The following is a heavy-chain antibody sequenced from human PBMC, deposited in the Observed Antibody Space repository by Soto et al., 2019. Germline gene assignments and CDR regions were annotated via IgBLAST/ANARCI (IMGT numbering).Heavy chain of an antibody. Sequence: QLQLQESGPGLVKPSETLSLTCTVSGGSISSSSYYWGWIRQPPGKGLEWIGSIYYSGSTYYNPSLKSRVTISVDTSKNQFSLKLSSVTAADTAVYYCVGGDFAPPSSRLTNFDYWGQGTLVTVSS. CDR3: VGGDFAPPSSRLTNFDY. CDR2: IYYSGST. D-gene: IGHD6-13*01. CDR1: GGSISSSSYY. J-gene: IGHJ4*02. V-gene: IGHV4-39*01.